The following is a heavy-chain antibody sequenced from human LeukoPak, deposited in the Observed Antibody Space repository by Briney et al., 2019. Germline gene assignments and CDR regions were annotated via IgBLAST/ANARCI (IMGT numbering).Heavy chain of an antibody. Sequence: ASVKVSCKASGGTFSSYAISWVRQAPGQGLEWMGRIIPILGIANYAQKFQGRVTITADKSTSTAYMELSSLRSEDTAVYYCAREGADILAVAGTPGDVWGQGTMVSVSS. CDR2: IIPILGIA. D-gene: IGHD6-19*01. CDR1: GGTFSSYA. CDR3: AREGADILAVAGTPGDV. V-gene: IGHV1-69*04. J-gene: IGHJ3*01.